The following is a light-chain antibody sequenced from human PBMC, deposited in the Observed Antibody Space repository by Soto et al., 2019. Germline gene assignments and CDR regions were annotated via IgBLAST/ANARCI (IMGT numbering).Light chain of an antibody. Sequence: QSVLTQPPSTSGTPGQRVTISCSGSSSNIESNTVNWYQQIPGTAPKLLIYRNNQRPSGVPDRFSGSKSGTSASLAISGLQSEDEADYYCAAWDDSLNGRVFGTGTKVTVL. J-gene: IGLJ1*01. CDR2: RNN. V-gene: IGLV1-44*01. CDR1: SSNIESNT. CDR3: AAWDDSLNGRV.